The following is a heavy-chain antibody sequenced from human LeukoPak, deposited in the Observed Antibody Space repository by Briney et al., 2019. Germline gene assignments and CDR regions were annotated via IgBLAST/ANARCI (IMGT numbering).Heavy chain of an antibody. CDR2: IYTSGST. CDR1: GNSISSGVNY. V-gene: IGHV4-61*02. Sequence: ASETLSLTCTVSGNSISSGVNYWSWIRQPAGKGLEWIGRIYTSGSTNYNPSLKSRVTISGDTSKNQFSLRLSSVTAADTAVYYCARASYSYDINGWVPFDYWGQGTLVTVSS. J-gene: IGHJ4*02. CDR3: ARASYSYDINGWVPFDY. D-gene: IGHD3-22*01.